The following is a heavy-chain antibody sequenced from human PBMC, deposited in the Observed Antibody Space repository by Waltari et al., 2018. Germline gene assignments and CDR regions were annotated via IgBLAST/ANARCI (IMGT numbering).Heavy chain of an antibody. J-gene: IGHJ6*02. CDR3: AKDRRDSYYDSSGYYYYYYYYGMDV. Sequence: QVQLVESGGGVVQPGGSLRLSCAASGFTFSSYGMHWVRQAPGKGLEWVAFIRYDGSNKYYADSVKGRFTISRYNSKNTLYLQMNSLRAEDTAVYYCAKDRRDSYYDSSGYYYYYYYYGMDVWGQGTTVIVSS. V-gene: IGHV3-30*02. CDR1: GFTFSSYG. D-gene: IGHD3-22*01. CDR2: IRYDGSNK.